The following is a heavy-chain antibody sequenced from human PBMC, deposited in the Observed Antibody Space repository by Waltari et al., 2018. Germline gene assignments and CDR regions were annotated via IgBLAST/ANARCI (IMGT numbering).Heavy chain of an antibody. D-gene: IGHD5-12*01. CDR1: GGSISSYY. J-gene: IGHJ4*02. CDR2: IYYSGST. Sequence: QVQLQESGPGLVKPSETLSLPCTVSGGSISSYYWSWIRHPPGKGLGWIGYIYYSGSTNYNPSLKSRVTISVDTSKNQFSLKLSSVTAADTAVYYCARGGGGYIPFDYWGQGTLVTVSS. V-gene: IGHV4-59*01. CDR3: ARGGGGYIPFDY.